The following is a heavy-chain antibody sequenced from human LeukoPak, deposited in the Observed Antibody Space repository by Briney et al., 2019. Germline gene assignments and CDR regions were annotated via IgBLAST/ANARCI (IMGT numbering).Heavy chain of an antibody. D-gene: IGHD6-13*01. V-gene: IGHV1-8*01. CDR2: MNPNSGNT. J-gene: IGHJ4*02. CDR3: ARGPYGGIAAAEYTDY. Sequence: ASVKVSCKASGYTFTSCDINWVRQATGQGLEWMGWMNPNSGNTGYAQKFQGRVTMTRNTSISTAYMELSSLRSEDTAVYYCARGPYGGIAAAEYTDYWGQGTLVTVSS. CDR1: GYTFTSCD.